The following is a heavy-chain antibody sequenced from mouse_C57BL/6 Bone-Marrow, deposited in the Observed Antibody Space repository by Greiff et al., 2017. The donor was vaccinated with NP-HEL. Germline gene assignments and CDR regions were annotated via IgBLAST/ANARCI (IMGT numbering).Heavy chain of an antibody. J-gene: IGHJ1*03. CDR3: ERHFGDYYRYFGV. D-gene: IGHD2-13*01. V-gene: IGHV5-12*01. Sequence: DVKLVESGGGLVQPGGSLKLSCAASGFTFSDYYMYWVRQTPEKRLEWVAYISNGGGSTYYPDTVKGRFTISRDNAKNTLYLQMSRLKSEDTAMYYCERHFGDYYRYFGVWGTGTTVTVAS. CDR1: GFTFSDYY. CDR2: ISNGGGST.